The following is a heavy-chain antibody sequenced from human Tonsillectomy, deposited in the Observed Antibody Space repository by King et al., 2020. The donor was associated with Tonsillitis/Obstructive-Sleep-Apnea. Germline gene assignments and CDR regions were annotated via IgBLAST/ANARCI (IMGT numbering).Heavy chain of an antibody. D-gene: IGHD1-14*01. V-gene: IGHV4-59*08. CDR2: IYYSGTT. CDR3: ARQYNPYNGFDP. Sequence: VQLQESGPGLVKPSETLSLTCTVSGGSITSYYWSWIRQPPGKGLEWIGYIYYSGTTKYNPSLKSRVTISVDTSMDQFSLKLRSVTAADTAVYYCARQYNPYNGFDPWGQGTLVTVSS. J-gene: IGHJ5*01. CDR1: GGSITSYY.